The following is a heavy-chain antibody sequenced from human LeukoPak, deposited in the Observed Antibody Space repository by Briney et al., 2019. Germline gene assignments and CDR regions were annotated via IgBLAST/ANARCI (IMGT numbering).Heavy chain of an antibody. CDR3: ARDRPDCSSTSCYISYYYYGMDV. V-gene: IGHV4-59*12. Sequence: SETLSLTCTVSGGSISSYYWSWIRQPPGKGLEWIGYIYYSGSTNYNPSLKSRVTISVDTSKNQFSLKLSSVTAADTAVYYCARDRPDCSSTSCYISYYYYGMDVWGQGTTVTVSS. J-gene: IGHJ6*02. D-gene: IGHD2-2*02. CDR1: GGSISSYY. CDR2: IYYSGST.